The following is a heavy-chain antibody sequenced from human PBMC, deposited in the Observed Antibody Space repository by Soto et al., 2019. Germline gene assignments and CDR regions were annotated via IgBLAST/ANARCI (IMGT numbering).Heavy chain of an antibody. CDR2: IFSNDEK. CDR1: GFSLSNARMG. Sequence: QVTLKESGPVLVKPTETLTLTCTVSGFSLSNARMGVSWIRQPPGKALEWLAHIFSNDEKSYSTSLKSRLTISKDTSKSQVVLTMTNMDPVDTATYYCARSGYDFWSGYYTGSNWFDPWGQGTLVTVSS. CDR3: ARSGYDFWSGYYTGSNWFDP. J-gene: IGHJ5*02. D-gene: IGHD3-3*01. V-gene: IGHV2-26*01.